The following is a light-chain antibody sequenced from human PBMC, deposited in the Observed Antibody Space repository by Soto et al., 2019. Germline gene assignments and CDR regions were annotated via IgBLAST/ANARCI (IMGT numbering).Light chain of an antibody. CDR3: QQYNNWPWT. V-gene: IGKV3-15*01. Sequence: IVMTQSPSTLSVSPGGRATLSCRASQSSSDTLAWYQHHPGQAPRPLIHGASTRPTCFPARFSGSGSGTDFTLTISSLQSEDFAVYYCQQYNNWPWTFGQGTKGEIK. CDR1: QSSSDT. J-gene: IGKJ1*01. CDR2: GAS.